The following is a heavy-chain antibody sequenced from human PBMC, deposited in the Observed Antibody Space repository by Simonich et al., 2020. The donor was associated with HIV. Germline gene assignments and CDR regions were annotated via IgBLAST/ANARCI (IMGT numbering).Heavy chain of an antibody. Sequence: QVQLQQWGAGLLKPSETLSLTCAVYGGSFSGYSWSWIRQPPGKGLEGIGEINHSGSTNYNPSLKSRVTISVDTSKNQFSLKLSSVTAADTAVYYCARRHPTTVTTPYFDYWGQGTLVTVSS. CDR1: GGSFSGYS. V-gene: IGHV4-34*01. J-gene: IGHJ4*02. CDR3: ARRHPTTVTTPYFDY. D-gene: IGHD4-17*01. CDR2: INHSGST.